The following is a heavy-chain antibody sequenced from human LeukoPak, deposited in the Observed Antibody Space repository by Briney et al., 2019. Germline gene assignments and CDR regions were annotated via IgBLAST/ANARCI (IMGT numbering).Heavy chain of an antibody. CDR1: GFTFSSYA. Sequence: SGGSLRLSCAASGFTFSSYAMHWVRQAPGKGLEWVAVISDDGSNKYYADSVKGRFTIPRDNSKNTLYLQMNSQRAEDTAVYYCARDSWSSGWYPSYYFDYWGQGTLVTVSS. CDR2: ISDDGSNK. J-gene: IGHJ4*02. D-gene: IGHD6-19*01. CDR3: ARDSWSSGWYPSYYFDY. V-gene: IGHV3-30*04.